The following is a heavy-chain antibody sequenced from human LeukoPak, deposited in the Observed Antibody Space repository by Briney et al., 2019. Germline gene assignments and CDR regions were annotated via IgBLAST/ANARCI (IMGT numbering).Heavy chain of an antibody. D-gene: IGHD3-10*01. J-gene: IGHJ3*01. CDR3: TRESGRGTFDL. Sequence: PSETLSLTCTVSGGSISSYYWSWIRQPPGKGLEWIGYIYYSGSTNYNPSLKSRVTVSVDTSKNQFSLKLSSVTAADTAVYYCTRESGRGTFDLWGQGTMVTVSS. CDR2: IYYSGST. CDR1: GGSISSYY. V-gene: IGHV4-59*12.